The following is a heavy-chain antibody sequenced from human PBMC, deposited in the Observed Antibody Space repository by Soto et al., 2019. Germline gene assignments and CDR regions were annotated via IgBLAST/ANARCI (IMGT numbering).Heavy chain of an antibody. D-gene: IGHD2-2*01. V-gene: IGHV3-7*01. Sequence: GGSLRLSCVASGFTFSSHWMSWVRQAPGKGLEWVANIKQDGSEEHYVDSVKGRFTVSRDNAENSLHLQMNSLRAEDTAVYYCAREGQCIGNGCPGDYWGQGTLVSVSS. CDR2: IKQDGSEE. CDR1: GFTFSSHW. J-gene: IGHJ4*02. CDR3: AREGQCIGNGCPGDY.